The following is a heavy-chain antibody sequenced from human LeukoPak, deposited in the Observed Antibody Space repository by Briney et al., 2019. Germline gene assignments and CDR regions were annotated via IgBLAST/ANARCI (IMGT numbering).Heavy chain of an antibody. CDR3: ARKGLLGPAMD. CDR1: GFTFSSYA. J-gene: IGHJ4*02. CDR2: ISGSGGST. D-gene: IGHD5-18*01. Sequence: PGGSLRLSCAASGFTFSSYAMSWVRQAPGKGLEWVSAISGSGGSTYYADSVKGWFTISRDNSKNTLYLQMNSLRAEDTAVYYCARKGLLGPAMDWGQGTLVTVSS. V-gene: IGHV3-23*01.